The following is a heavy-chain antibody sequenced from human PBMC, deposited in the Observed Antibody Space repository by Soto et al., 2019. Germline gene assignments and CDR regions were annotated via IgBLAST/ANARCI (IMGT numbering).Heavy chain of an antibody. Sequence: ASETLSLTCSFSCGSISSSFWSWIRQPPGKELEWIGYISYSGSTTYNPSLKSRITLSVDTSKNQFSLRVASVTAADTAVYYCTRGHRAMEYYYYYGMDVWGQGTTVTVSS. CDR2: ISYSGST. D-gene: IGHD5-18*01. CDR3: TRGHRAMEYYYYYGMDV. J-gene: IGHJ6*02. V-gene: IGHV4-59*01. CDR1: CGSISSSF.